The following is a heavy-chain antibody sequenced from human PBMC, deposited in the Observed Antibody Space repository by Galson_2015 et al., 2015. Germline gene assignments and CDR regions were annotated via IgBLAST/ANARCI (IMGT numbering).Heavy chain of an antibody. J-gene: IGHJ6*02. CDR3: ARGRTDLGYCYYYGMDV. V-gene: IGHV3-21*01. CDR2: ISTSSSYI. D-gene: IGHD3-10*01. Sequence: SLRLSCAASGFIFSTYSMNWVRQAPGKGLEWVSSISTSSSYIYYADSVKGRFTISRDNAKNSLYLQMNSLRAEDTAVYYCARGRTDLGYCYYYGMDVWGQGTTVTVSS. CDR1: GFIFSTYS.